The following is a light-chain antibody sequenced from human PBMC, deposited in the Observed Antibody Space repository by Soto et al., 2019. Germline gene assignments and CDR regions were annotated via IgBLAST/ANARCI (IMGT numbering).Light chain of an antibody. V-gene: IGKV1-39*01. Sequence: DIQMTQSPYSLSASVGDRVTITCRASQSISSYLNWYQQKPGKAPKLLIYAAISLQSWVPSRFSGSGSGTELTLTISSLQPEDVATYYCQQSYSTPYTFGQGTKLEIK. J-gene: IGKJ2*01. CDR3: QQSYSTPYT. CDR2: AAI. CDR1: QSISSY.